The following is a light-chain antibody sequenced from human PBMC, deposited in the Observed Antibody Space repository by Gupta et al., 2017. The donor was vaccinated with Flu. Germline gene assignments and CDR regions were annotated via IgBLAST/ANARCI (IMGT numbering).Light chain of an antibody. V-gene: IGLV2-14*01. CDR2: EVS. CDR3: SSYTSNSTRV. J-gene: IGLJ1*01. Sequence: QSALTQPASVSGSPGQSITISCTGTSSDVGGYNYVSWYQQHPGKAPKLMIYEVSNRPSGVSNRFSGSKSGNTASLTISGLQAEDETDYYCSSYTSNSTRVFGTGNKVTVL. CDR1: SSDVGGYNY.